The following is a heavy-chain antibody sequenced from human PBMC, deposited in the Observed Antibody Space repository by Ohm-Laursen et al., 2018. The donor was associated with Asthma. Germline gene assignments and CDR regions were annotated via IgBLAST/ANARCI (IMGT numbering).Heavy chain of an antibody. CDR3: AREGCRSSSCESRHNWYDP. Sequence: SQTLSLTCTVSGASISSYYWGWFRQPPGKGLEWIGYIYYTGSTTYNPSLKSRVAMAVDTTKNEISLKLSSVTAADTAVYYCAREGCRSSSCESRHNWYDPWGQGTLVTVSS. J-gene: IGHJ5*02. CDR1: GASISSYY. D-gene: IGHD2-2*01. V-gene: IGHV4-59*01. CDR2: IYYTGST.